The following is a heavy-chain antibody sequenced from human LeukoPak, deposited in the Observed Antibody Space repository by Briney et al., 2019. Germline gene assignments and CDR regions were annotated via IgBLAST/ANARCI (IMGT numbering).Heavy chain of an antibody. D-gene: IGHD3-10*01. Sequence: GGSLRLSCAGSGFTFASYAVHWVRQAPGKRLEWVAFISSDGTTEHYRDSVKGRFTLSRDNSKNTVSLQMNSLGTEGTAVYYCARGRDSGSFIIDYWGQGTLVTVSS. CDR2: ISSDGTTE. J-gene: IGHJ4*02. CDR1: GFTFASYA. V-gene: IGHV3-30-3*01. CDR3: ARGRDSGSFIIDY.